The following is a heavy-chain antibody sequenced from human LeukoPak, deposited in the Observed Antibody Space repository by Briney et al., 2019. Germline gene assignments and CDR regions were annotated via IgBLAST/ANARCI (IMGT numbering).Heavy chain of an antibody. D-gene: IGHD6-19*01. CDR1: GDSVSSNSAA. J-gene: IGHJ4*02. Sequence: SQTLSLTCAISGDSVSSNSAAWNWIRQSTSRGLEWLGRTYYRSKWYNDSAVSVKSRITINPDTSKNQFSLQLNSVTPGDTAVYCCARDRIAVAGHCFDYWGQGTLVTVSS. CDR3: ARDRIAVAGHCFDY. CDR2: TYYRSKWYN. V-gene: IGHV6-1*01.